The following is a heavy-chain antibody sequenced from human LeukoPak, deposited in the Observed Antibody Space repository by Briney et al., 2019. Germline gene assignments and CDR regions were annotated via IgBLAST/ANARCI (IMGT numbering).Heavy chain of an antibody. CDR3: ARTTYYYGSGSYYKWYFYYGMDV. V-gene: IGHV3-21*01. CDR2: ISSSSSYI. J-gene: IGHJ6*02. D-gene: IGHD3-10*01. CDR1: GFTFSSYS. Sequence: GGSLRLSCAASGFTFSSYSMNWVRQAPGKGLEWVSSISSSSSYIYYADSVKGRFTISRDNAKNSLYLQMNSLRAEDTAVYYCARTTYYYGSGSYYKWYFYYGMDVWGQGTTVTVSS.